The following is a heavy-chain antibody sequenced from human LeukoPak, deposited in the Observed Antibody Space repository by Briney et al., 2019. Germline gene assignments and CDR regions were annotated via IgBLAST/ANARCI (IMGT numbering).Heavy chain of an antibody. J-gene: IGHJ4*02. D-gene: IGHD3-16*02. V-gene: IGHV1-2*02. CDR3: AKGRENIMITFGGVIVKSH. CDR1: GYTFTSYD. Sequence: ASVKVSCKASGYTFTSYDINWVRQAPGQGLEWMGWINPNSGGTNYAQKFQGRVTMTRDTSISTAYMELSRLRSDDTAVYYCAKGRENIMITFGGVIVKSHWGQGTLVTVSS. CDR2: INPNSGGT.